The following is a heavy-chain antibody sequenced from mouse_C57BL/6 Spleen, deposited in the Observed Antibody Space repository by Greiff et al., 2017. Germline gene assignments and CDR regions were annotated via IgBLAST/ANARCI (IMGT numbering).Heavy chain of an antibody. CDR3: ARDYYGSSLDY. V-gene: IGHV1-4*01. Sequence: VMLVESGAELARPGASVKMSCKASGYTFTSYTMHWVKQRPGQGLEWIGYINPSSGYTKYNQKFKDKATLTADKSSSTAYMQLSSLTSEDSAVYYCARDYYGSSLDYWDQGTTLTVSS. CDR2: INPSSGYT. CDR1: GYTFTSYT. D-gene: IGHD1-1*01. J-gene: IGHJ2*01.